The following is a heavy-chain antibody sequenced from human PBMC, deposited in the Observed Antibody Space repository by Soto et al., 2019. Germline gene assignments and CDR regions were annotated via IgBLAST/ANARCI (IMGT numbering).Heavy chain of an antibody. CDR1: GGSISSSSYY. Sequence: QLQLQESGPGLVKPSETLSLTCTVSGGSISSSSYYWGWIRQPPGKGLEWIGSIYYSGSTYYNPSLKSRVTISVDTSKNQFSLKLSSVTAADTAVYYCARLSRRWLQSAIMVDYWGQGTLVTVSS. CDR2: IYYSGST. J-gene: IGHJ4*02. D-gene: IGHD5-12*01. V-gene: IGHV4-39*01. CDR3: ARLSRRWLQSAIMVDY.